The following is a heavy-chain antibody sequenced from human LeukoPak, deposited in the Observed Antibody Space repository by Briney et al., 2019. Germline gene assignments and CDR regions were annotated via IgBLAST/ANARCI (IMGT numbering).Heavy chain of an antibody. CDR3: ARSDLSCSGGSCPPRYVLNI. D-gene: IGHD2-15*01. V-gene: IGHV4-34*01. Sequence: SETLSLTCAVYGGSFSGYYWSSIRQPPEKGLEWIGEINHSGSTNYNPSHKSRATISVDTSKNHFSLKLSSVTAADTAVYYCARSDLSCSGGSCPPRYVLNIWGQGTMVTVSS. CDR2: INHSGST. J-gene: IGHJ3*02. CDR1: GGSFSGYY.